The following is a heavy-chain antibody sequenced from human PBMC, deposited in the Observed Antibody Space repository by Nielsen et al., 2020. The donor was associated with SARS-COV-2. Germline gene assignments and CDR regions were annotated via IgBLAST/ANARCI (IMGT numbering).Heavy chain of an antibody. CDR2: INPSGGST. Sequence: ASVKVSCKASGYTFTSYYMHWVRQAPGQGLEWMGIINPSGGSTSYAQKFQGRVTMTRDTSISTAYMELSRLRSDDTAVYYCAREVEYFQHWGQGTLVTVSS. J-gene: IGHJ1*01. V-gene: IGHV1-46*01. CDR1: GYTFTSYY. CDR3: AREVEYFQH.